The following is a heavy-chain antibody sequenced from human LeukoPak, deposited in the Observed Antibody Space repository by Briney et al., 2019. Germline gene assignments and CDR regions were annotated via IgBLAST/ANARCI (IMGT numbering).Heavy chain of an antibody. V-gene: IGHV3-30-3*01. CDR3: ASSYGDYGDY. J-gene: IGHJ4*02. Sequence: PGGSLRLSCAASGFTFSSYAMHWVRQAPGKGLEWVAVISYDGSNKYYADSVKGRFTISRDNSKNTLYLQMNSLRAEDTAVYYCASSYGDYGDYWGQGTLVTVSS. D-gene: IGHD4-17*01. CDR1: GFTFSSYA. CDR2: ISYDGSNK.